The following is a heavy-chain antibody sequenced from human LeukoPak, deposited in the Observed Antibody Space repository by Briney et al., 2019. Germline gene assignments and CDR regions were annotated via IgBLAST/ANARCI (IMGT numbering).Heavy chain of an antibody. J-gene: IGHJ4*02. V-gene: IGHV3-7*01. Sequence: GGSLRLSCAASGSTFNSYWMTWVRQAPGKGLEWVANINTDGSQRDCVDSLKGRFTISRDNDKNSLYLQMNNLRAEDTAVYYCARHPNWNFDSWGQGTLVTVSS. CDR2: INTDGSQR. CDR1: GSTFNSYW. D-gene: IGHD1-1*01. CDR3: ARHPNWNFDS.